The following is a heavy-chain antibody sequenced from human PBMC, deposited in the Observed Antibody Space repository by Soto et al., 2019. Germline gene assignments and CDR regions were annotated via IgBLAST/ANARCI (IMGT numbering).Heavy chain of an antibody. V-gene: IGHV3-33*01. D-gene: IGHD3-3*01. J-gene: IGHJ4*02. CDR1: GFTFSSYG. CDR2: IWYDGSNK. Sequence: GGSLRLSCAASGFTFSSYGMHWVRQAPGKGLEWVAVIWYDGSNKYYADSVKGRFTISRDNSKNTLYLQMNSLRAEDTAVYYCARDGEITIFGVVTYFDYWGQGTLVTVSS. CDR3: ARDGEITIFGVVTYFDY.